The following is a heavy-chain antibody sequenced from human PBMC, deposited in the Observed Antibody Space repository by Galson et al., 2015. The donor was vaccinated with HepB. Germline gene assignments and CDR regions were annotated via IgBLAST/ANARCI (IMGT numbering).Heavy chain of an antibody. D-gene: IGHD7-27*01. CDR2: TYYRSKWYN. CDR3: ARRPGAGDYFYYGLDV. V-gene: IGHV6-1*01. Sequence: CAISGDSVSSKSAAWNWIRQSPSRGLEWLGRTYYRSKWYNDYAVSVKSRIIINPDTSKNQFSLHLYSVTPEDTAVYYCARRPGAGDYFYYGLDVWGQGTTVTVSS. J-gene: IGHJ6*02. CDR1: GDSVSSKSAA.